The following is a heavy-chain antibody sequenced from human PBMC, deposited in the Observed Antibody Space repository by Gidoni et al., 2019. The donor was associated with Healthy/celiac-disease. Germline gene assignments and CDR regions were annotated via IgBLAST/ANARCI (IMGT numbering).Heavy chain of an antibody. Sequence: EVQLVESGGGLVQPGRSLRLSCAASGFTFDDYAVHWVRHAPGKGLEWFSGISWNSGSIGYADAVKGRVTISRDNAKNSLYLQMNSLRAEDTALYYCARTGDYYDSSGDYWYFDLWGRGTLVTVSS. CDR2: ISWNSGSI. V-gene: IGHV3-9*01. CDR1: GFTFDDYA. D-gene: IGHD3-22*01. CDR3: ARTGDYYDSSGDYWYFDL. J-gene: IGHJ2*01.